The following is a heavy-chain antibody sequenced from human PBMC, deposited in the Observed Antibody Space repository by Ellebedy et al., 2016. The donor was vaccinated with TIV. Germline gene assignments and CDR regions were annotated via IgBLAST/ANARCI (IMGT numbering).Heavy chain of an antibody. CDR3: ARGQLHYGDYFDH. V-gene: IGHV1-2*02. D-gene: IGHD4-17*01. Sequence: ASVKVSCKASGYTFTGYYMHWVRQAPGQGLEWMGWINPNSGGTNYAQKFQGRVTMTRDTSISTAYMELSRLRSDDTAGYYCARGQLHYGDYFDHWGQGTLVTVSS. J-gene: IGHJ4*02. CDR2: INPNSGGT. CDR1: GYTFTGYY.